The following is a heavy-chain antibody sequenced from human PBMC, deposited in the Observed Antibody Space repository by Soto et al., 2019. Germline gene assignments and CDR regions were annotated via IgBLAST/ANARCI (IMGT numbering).Heavy chain of an antibody. CDR1: GGTFSSYA. CDR3: ANAGARLGDSYAPRGRWFDP. J-gene: IGHJ5*02. CDR2: IIPIFGTA. V-gene: IGHV1-69*06. D-gene: IGHD5-18*01. Sequence: QVQLVQSGAEVKKPGSSVKVSCKASGGTFSSYAISWVRQAPGQGLEWMGGIIPIFGTANYAQKFQGRVTITADKSTSTAYMELSSLRSEDTAVYYCANAGARLGDSYAPRGRWFDPWGQGTLVTVSS.